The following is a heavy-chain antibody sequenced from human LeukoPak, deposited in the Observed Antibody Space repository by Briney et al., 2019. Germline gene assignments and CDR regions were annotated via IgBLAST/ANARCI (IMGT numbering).Heavy chain of an antibody. CDR1: GFTFSAFG. J-gene: IGHJ6*02. D-gene: IGHD3-9*01. CDR2: ITKSGDST. CDR3: TKDYCGKFCSAV. V-gene: IGHV3-23*01. Sequence: PGGSLRLSCAASGFTFSAFGMNWVSQAPGKGLEWVSTITKSGDSTYYVDSVKGRFTISRDNSKNTLYLQMNSLRAEDTAKYYCTKDYCGKFCSAVWGQGTTVTVSS.